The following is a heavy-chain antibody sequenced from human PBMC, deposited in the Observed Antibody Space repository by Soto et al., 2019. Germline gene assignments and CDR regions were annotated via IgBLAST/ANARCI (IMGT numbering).Heavy chain of an antibody. Sequence: NPSETLSLTCTVSGGSISSDNYYWSWIRQPPGKGLEWIGYIYYNGATYQNPSLKSRLIISIDTSKNLFSLKLTSVSAADTAVYYCASTSYLDNGSSAYWGQGTLVTVSS. V-gene: IGHV4-30-4*01. CDR3: ASTSYLDNGSSAY. J-gene: IGHJ4*02. D-gene: IGHD2-8*01. CDR2: IYYNGAT. CDR1: GGSISSDNYY.